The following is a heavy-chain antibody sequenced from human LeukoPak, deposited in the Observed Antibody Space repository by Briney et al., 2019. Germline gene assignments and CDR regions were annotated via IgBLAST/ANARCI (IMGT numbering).Heavy chain of an antibody. D-gene: IGHD3-22*01. J-gene: IGHJ4*02. Sequence: PGGSLRLSCAASGFTFSSYAMSWVRQAPGKGLVWVSRIISDGSSTTYADSVKGRFTISRDNAKNTLYLQMDSLRAEDTAVYYCARVGDSSGYSRYFDYWGQGTLVTVSS. CDR3: ARVGDSSGYSRYFDY. V-gene: IGHV3-74*01. CDR2: IISDGSST. CDR1: GFTFSSYA.